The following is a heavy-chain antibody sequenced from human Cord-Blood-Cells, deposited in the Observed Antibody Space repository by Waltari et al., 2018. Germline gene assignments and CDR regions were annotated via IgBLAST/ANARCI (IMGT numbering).Heavy chain of an antibody. V-gene: IGHV1-69*01. Sequence: QVQLVQSGAEVKKPGSSVTVSCKASGGTFSSYAISCVRQAPGQGLEWMGGNSPGCGTANYAQKDKGRGTITADESTSTAYMELSRLRSEDTAVYYCARDRLGYCSSTSCYYFDYWGQGTRVTVSS. CDR2: NSPGCGTA. D-gene: IGHD2-2*01. J-gene: IGHJ4*02. CDR3: ARDRLGYCSSTSCYYFDY. CDR1: GGTFSSYA.